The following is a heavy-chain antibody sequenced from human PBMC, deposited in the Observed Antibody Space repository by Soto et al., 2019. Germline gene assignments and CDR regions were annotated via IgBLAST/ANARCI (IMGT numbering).Heavy chain of an antibody. CDR3: ARDHGGSTWFVGIYYYFGVDV. D-gene: IGHD6-13*01. Sequence: GGSLRLSCAVSGFTLSSYNMNWVRQAPGKGLEWVSYISGSSDTIYYADSVKGRFTASRDNAKNSLYLQMDSLRDEDTAVYYCARDHGGSTWFVGIYYYFGVDVWGQGTTVTVSS. J-gene: IGHJ6*02. CDR2: ISGSSDTI. CDR1: GFTLSSYN. V-gene: IGHV3-48*02.